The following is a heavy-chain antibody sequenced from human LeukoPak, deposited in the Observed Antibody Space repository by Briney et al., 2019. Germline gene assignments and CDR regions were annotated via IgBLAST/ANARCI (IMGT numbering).Heavy chain of an antibody. V-gene: IGHV5-51*01. CDR3: ARRRKSRYYYDSSGYPDAFDI. D-gene: IGHD3-22*01. Sequence: GESLKISCKGSGYSFTSYWICWVRQMPGKGLEWMGIIYPGDSDTRYSPSFQGQVTISADKSISTAYLQWSSLKASDTAMYYCARRRKSRYYYDSSGYPDAFDIWGQGTMVTVSS. CDR2: IYPGDSDT. CDR1: GYSFTSYW. J-gene: IGHJ3*02.